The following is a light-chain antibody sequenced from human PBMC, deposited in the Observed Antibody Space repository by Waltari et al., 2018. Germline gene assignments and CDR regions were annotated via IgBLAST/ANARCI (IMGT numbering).Light chain of an antibody. CDR2: YDS. V-gene: IGLV3-21*01. CDR3: QLWESGSDRVV. Sequence: SYVLTQPPSVSVAPGKAARITCGGNRIGSRRVHCYQQKPGQAPVLVIYYDSDRPSGIPERISGSKSGNTATLTISRVEAWDEAAYYCQLWESGSDRVVFGGGTKLTVL. CDR1: RIGSRR. J-gene: IGLJ2*01.